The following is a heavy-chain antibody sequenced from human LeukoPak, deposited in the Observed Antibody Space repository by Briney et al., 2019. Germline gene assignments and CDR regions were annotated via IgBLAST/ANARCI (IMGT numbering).Heavy chain of an antibody. Sequence: PGGSLRLSCAASGFTVSSNYMSWVRQAPGKGLERVSVIYSGGSTYYADSVKGRFTISRDNSKNTLYLQMNSLRAEDTAVYYCARGADSYCGGDCYIDAFDIWGQGTMVTVS. J-gene: IGHJ3*02. CDR1: GFTVSSNY. CDR3: ARGADSYCGGDCYIDAFDI. D-gene: IGHD2-21*02. V-gene: IGHV3-66*02. CDR2: IYSGGST.